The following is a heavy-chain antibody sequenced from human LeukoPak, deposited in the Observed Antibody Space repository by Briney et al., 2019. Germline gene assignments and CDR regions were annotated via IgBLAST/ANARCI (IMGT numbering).Heavy chain of an antibody. V-gene: IGHV1-18*01. CDR1: GCTFTSYS. Sequence: ASVTVSCKASGCTFTSYSISWLRQAPGQGLEWMGWISAYNGNTNYAQKLQGRVTMTTDTSTSTAYMELRSLRSDDTVVYYCARKGAGDVNNWSDPWGEGRVVTVSS. J-gene: IGHJ5*02. CDR2: ISAYNGNT. D-gene: IGHD2-21*02. CDR3: ARKGAGDVNNWSDP.